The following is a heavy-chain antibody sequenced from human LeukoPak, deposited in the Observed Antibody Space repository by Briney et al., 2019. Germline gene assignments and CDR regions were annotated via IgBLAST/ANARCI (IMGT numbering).Heavy chain of an antibody. Sequence: ASVKVSCKASGYTFTSYGIGWVRQAPGQGLEWMGWISAYNGNTNYAQKLQGRVTMTTDTSTSTAYMELRSLRSDDTAVYYCARVKKGYSYGTAFDYWGQGTLVTVSS. CDR3: ARVKKGYSYGTAFDY. CDR2: ISAYNGNT. V-gene: IGHV1-18*01. D-gene: IGHD5-18*01. J-gene: IGHJ4*02. CDR1: GYTFTSYG.